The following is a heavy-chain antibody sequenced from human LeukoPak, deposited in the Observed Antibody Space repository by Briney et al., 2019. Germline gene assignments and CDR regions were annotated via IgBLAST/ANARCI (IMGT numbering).Heavy chain of an antibody. J-gene: IGHJ5*02. CDR3: ARDGWFGDYNWFDP. CDR2: ISSASNTI. V-gene: IGHV3-48*01. D-gene: IGHD3-10*01. CDR1: GFTFSSYS. Sequence: PGGSLRPSCAASGFTFSSYSMNWVRQAPGKGLEWVSYISSASNTIYYADSVKGRFTVSRDNAKHSLNLQMNSLRVDDTAMYYCARDGWFGDYNWFDPWGQGTLVTVSS.